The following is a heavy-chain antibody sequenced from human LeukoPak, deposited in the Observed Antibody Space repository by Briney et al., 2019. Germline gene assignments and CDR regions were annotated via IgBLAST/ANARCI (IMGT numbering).Heavy chain of an antibody. D-gene: IGHD3-22*01. Sequence: SETLSLTCTVSGGSISSGGYYWSWIRQHPGKGLEWIGYIYYSGSTYYNPSLKSRVTISVDTSKNQFSLKLSSVTAADTAVYYCARGPLHYDSSGYFPYYYYHYMDVWGKGTTVTVSS. CDR2: IYYSGST. CDR3: ARGPLHYDSSGYFPYYYYHYMDV. CDR1: GGSISSGGYY. J-gene: IGHJ6*03. V-gene: IGHV4-31*03.